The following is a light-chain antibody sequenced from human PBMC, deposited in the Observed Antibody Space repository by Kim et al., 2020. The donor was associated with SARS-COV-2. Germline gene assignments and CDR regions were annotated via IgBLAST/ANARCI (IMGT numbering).Light chain of an antibody. Sequence: RAPINCKSSRSVLFSSNNNNYLTWYQQKPGQPPKVLIYCASTRESGVPDRFSGSGSGTDFTLTISSLQAEDVAVYYCQQYFATPYTFGQGTKLEI. CDR2: CAS. V-gene: IGKV4-1*01. CDR3: QQYFATPYT. J-gene: IGKJ2*01. CDR1: RSVLFSSNNNNY.